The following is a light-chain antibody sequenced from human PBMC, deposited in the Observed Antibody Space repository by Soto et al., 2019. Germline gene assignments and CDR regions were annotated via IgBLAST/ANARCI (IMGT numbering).Light chain of an antibody. CDR2: DAS. CDR3: HQCATSPRT. Sequence: EIVLTQSPGTLSLSPGERATLSCRASQTVEKNYLAWYQQKPGQAPRLLVDDASRRAAGISDRFSGSGSGTDFTLTISKLEPEDFALYYCHQCATSPRTFGQGTKVEIK. CDR1: QTVEKNY. V-gene: IGKV3-20*01. J-gene: IGKJ1*01.